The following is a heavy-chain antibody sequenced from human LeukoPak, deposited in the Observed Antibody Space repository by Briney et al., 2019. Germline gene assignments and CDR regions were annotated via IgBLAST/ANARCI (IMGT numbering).Heavy chain of an antibody. J-gene: IGHJ3*01. Sequence: GGSLRLSCATSRFSFSDYYMSWIRQAPGKGLEWVSYINNRGNVIYYAEFVRGRFTISRDDAKSSLFLDMNSLRADDTAVYYCAKKAGGDGFEFWGQGTVVIVSS. CDR2: INNRGNVI. D-gene: IGHD2-8*02. V-gene: IGHV3-11*01. CDR3: AKKAGGDGFEF. CDR1: RFSFSDYY.